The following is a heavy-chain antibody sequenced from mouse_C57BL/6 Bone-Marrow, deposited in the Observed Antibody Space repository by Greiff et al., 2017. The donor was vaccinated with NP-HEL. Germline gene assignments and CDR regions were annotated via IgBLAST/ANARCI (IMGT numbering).Heavy chain of an antibody. D-gene: IGHD4-1*01. Sequence: VQLQQSGAELARPGASVKLSCKASGYTFTSYGISWVKQRTGQGLEWIGEIYPRSGNTYYNEKFKGKATLTADKSSSTAYMELRSLTSEDSAVYFCARSLDWYFDVWGTGTTVTVSS. CDR3: ARSLDWYFDV. J-gene: IGHJ1*03. CDR1: GYTFTSYG. V-gene: IGHV1-81*01. CDR2: IYPRSGNT.